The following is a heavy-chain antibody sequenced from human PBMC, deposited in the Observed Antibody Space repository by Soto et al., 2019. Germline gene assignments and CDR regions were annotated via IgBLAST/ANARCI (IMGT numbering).Heavy chain of an antibody. V-gene: IGHV4-34*01. CDR2: INHSGST. Sequence: SETLSLTCAVYGGSFSGYYWSWIRQPPGKGLEWIGEINHSGSTNYNPSLKSRVTISVDTSKNQFSLKLSSVTAADTAVYYCARSPAAAATRGYLDYWGQGTLVTVSS. J-gene: IGHJ4*02. D-gene: IGHD2-2*01. CDR3: ARSPAAAATRGYLDY. CDR1: GGSFSGYY.